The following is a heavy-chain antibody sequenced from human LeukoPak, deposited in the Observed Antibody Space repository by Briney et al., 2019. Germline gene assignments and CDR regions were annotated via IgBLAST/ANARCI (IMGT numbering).Heavy chain of an antibody. CDR1: GFTFSSYG. CDR2: ISSSSSTI. J-gene: IGHJ4*02. V-gene: IGHV3-48*01. CDR3: ARRTAIDY. Sequence: GGSLRLSCAASGFTFSSYGMHWVRQAPGKGLEWVSYISSSSSTIYYADSVKGRFTISRDNAKNSLYLQMNSLRAEDTAVYYCARRTAIDYWGQGTLVTVSS.